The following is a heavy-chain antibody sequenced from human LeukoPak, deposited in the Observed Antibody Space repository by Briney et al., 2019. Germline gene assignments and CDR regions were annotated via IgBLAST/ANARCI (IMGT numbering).Heavy chain of an antibody. V-gene: IGHV3-21*04. J-gene: IGHJ6*02. D-gene: IGHD5-18*01. CDR1: GFTFSIYS. CDR2: ISSSSSYI. Sequence: GGSLRLSCAASGFTFSIYSMNWVRQAPGKGLEWVSSISSSSSYIYYADSVKGRFTISRDNAKNSLYLQMNSLRAEDTAVYYCARGTRGYSYGSNYYYYGMDVWGQGTTVTVSS. CDR3: ARGTRGYSYGSNYYYYGMDV.